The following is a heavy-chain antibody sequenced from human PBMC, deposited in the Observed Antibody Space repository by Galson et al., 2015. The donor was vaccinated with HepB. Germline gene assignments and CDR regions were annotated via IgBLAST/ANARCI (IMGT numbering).Heavy chain of an antibody. V-gene: IGHV3-15*07. CDR1: GFTFSDAW. J-gene: IGHJ4*02. Sequence: SLRLSCAASGFTFSDAWMNWVRQAPGKGLEWVGRIKRKNDGETADYAAPVKGRFTISRDDSKNTLFLQMNSLKTEDTALYYCTTRGYCSGGSCSNWDYWGRGTLVTVSS. CDR3: TTRGYCSGGSCSNWDY. D-gene: IGHD2-15*01. CDR2: IKRKNDGETA.